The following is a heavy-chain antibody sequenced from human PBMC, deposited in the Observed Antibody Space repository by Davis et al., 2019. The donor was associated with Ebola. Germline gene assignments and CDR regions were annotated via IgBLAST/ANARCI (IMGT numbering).Heavy chain of an antibody. CDR3: ARGGMGVTTARFDP. CDR1: GFTFTSSG. CDR2: INPSAGST. D-gene: IGHD4/OR15-4a*01. Sequence: ASVKVSCKTYGFTFTSSGINWVRQAPGQGPEWMGIINPSAGSTSYAQKFQGRLTMTRDTSTSTVYMELSSLRSEDAALYYCARGGMGVTTARFDPWGQGTLVTVSS. V-gene: IGHV1-46*01. J-gene: IGHJ5*02.